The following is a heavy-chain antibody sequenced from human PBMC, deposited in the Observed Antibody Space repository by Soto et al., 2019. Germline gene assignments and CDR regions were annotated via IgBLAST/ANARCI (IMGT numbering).Heavy chain of an antibody. Sequence: ASVKVSCKASGYIFTSYGISWVRQAPGQGLEWMGWISAYNGNTNYAQKLQGRVTMTTDTSTSTAYMELRSLRSDDTAVYYCARIPRYCSGGSCYYSSMDYWGQGTLVTVSS. J-gene: IGHJ4*02. D-gene: IGHD2-15*01. CDR2: ISAYNGNT. CDR1: GYIFTSYG. CDR3: ARIPRYCSGGSCYYSSMDY. V-gene: IGHV1-18*01.